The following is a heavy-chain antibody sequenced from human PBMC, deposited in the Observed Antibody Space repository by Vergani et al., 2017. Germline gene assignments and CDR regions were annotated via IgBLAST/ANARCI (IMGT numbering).Heavy chain of an antibody. J-gene: IGHJ4*02. D-gene: IGHD3-3*01. Sequence: EVQLVESGGGVVRPGGSLRLSCAASGFTFDDYGMSWVRQAPGKGLEWVSGINWNGGSTGYADSVKGRFTISRDNAKNSLYLQMNSLRAEDTALYYCARERGATYYDFWSGYYSVDYGGQGTLVTVSS. V-gene: IGHV3-20*04. CDR1: GFTFDDYG. CDR3: ARERGATYYDFWSGYYSVDY. CDR2: INWNGGST.